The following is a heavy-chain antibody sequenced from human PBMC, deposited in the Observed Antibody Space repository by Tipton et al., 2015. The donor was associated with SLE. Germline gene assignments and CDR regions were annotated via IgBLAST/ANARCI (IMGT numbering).Heavy chain of an antibody. D-gene: IGHD5-24*01. CDR3: ERMRGGYNAHH. CDR2: ISYSGST. Sequence: TLSLTCTVSGDSITSDCWTWIRQPPGKGLGWFGYISYSGSTNYNPSVRSRVSISLDTSKNQFSLKVKSVTTADTAVYYCERMRGGYNAHHWGQGILVTVSS. J-gene: IGHJ5*02. V-gene: IGHV4-59*01. CDR1: GDSITSDC.